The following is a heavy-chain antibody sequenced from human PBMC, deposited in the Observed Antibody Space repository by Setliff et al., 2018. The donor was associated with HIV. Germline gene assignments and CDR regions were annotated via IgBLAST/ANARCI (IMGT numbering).Heavy chain of an antibody. V-gene: IGHV4-39*07. CDR1: AGSIRSSTYY. J-gene: IGHJ5*02. D-gene: IGHD4-4*01. Sequence: SETLSLTCTVSAGSIRSSTYYWAWIRQPPGKGLEWIGTIYYSGSTYYNPSLKSRVTISGDTTKNQFSLKLTSVTAADTAVYYCARGGRSTVATWAWFDPWGQGTLVTVSS. CDR2: IYYSGST. CDR3: ARGGRSTVATWAWFDP.